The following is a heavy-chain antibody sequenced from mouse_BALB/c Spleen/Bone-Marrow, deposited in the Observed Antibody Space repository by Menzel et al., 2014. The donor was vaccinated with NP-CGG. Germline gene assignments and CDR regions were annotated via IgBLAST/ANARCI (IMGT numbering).Heavy chain of an antibody. CDR3: ARGGNYWYFDV. V-gene: IGHV1-14*01. D-gene: IGHD2-1*01. CDR2: INPYNDGT. J-gene: IGHJ1*01. CDR1: GYTFTSYL. Sequence: EVQLQQSGPELVKPGASVKVSCKASGYTFTSYLMHWVKQKPGQGLEWIGYINPYNDGTKYNEKFKGKATLTSDKSSSTAFMELSSLASEDSAVYYCARGGNYWYFDVWGAGTTVTVSS.